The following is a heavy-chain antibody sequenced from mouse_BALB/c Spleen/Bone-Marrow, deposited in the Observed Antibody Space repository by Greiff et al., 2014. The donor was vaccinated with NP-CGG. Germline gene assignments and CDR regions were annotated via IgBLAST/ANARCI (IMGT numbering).Heavy chain of an antibody. J-gene: IGHJ1*01. D-gene: IGHD1-2*01. CDR2: IRNKANGYTT. CDR1: GFTFTDYY. Sequence: DVMLVESGGGLVQPGGSLRLSCATSGFTFTDYYMSWVRQPPGKALEWLGFIRNKANGYTTEYSASVKGRFTISRDNSQSILYLQVNTLRAEDSATYYCARDYYYVYYWYFDVWGAGTTVTVSS. CDR3: ARDYYYVYYWYFDV. V-gene: IGHV7-3*02.